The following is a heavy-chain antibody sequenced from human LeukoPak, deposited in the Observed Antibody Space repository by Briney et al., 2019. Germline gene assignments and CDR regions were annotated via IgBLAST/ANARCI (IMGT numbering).Heavy chain of an antibody. V-gene: IGHV4-34*01. CDR3: ARGVAAAGIWFDP. J-gene: IGHJ5*02. D-gene: IGHD6-13*01. CDR2: INHSGST. Sequence: PSETLSLTCAVYGGSFSGYYWSWIRQPPGKGLEWIGEINHSGSTNYNPSLKIRVTISVDTSKNQFSLKLSSVTAADTAVYYCARGVAAAGIWFDPWGQGTLVTVSS. CDR1: GGSFSGYY.